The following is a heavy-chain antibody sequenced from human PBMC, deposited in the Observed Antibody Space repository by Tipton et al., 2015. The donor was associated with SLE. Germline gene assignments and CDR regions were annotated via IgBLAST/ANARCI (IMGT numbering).Heavy chain of an antibody. J-gene: IGHJ2*01. CDR3: ARDDYDFWSGYYTGARWYFDL. CDR2: ISSSGSTI. D-gene: IGHD3-3*01. CDR1: GFTFSDYY. Sequence: SLRLSCAASGFTFSDYYMSWIRQAPGKGLEWVSYISSSGSTIYYADSVKGRFTISRDNAKNSLYLQMNSLRAEDTAVYYCARDDYDFWSGYYTGARWYFDLWGRGTLVTVSS. V-gene: IGHV3-11*04.